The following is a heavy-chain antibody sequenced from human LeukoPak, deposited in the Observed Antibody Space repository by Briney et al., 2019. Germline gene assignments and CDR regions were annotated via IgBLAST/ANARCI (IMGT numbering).Heavy chain of an antibody. Sequence: GRSLRLSCAASGFTFSSYGMHWVRQAPGKGLEWVAVISYDGSNKYYAYSVKGRFTISRDNSKNTLYLQMNSLRAEDTAVYYCAKPQTRPTDYFDYWGQGTLVTVSS. CDR2: ISYDGSNK. J-gene: IGHJ4*02. V-gene: IGHV3-30*18. CDR1: GFTFSSYG. CDR3: AKPQTRPTDYFDY. D-gene: IGHD4-17*01.